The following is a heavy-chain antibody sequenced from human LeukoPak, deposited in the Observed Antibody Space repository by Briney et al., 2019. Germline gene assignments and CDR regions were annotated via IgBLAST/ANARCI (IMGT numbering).Heavy chain of an antibody. CDR1: GFTFSSYG. D-gene: IGHD3-22*01. V-gene: IGHV3-33*01. CDR2: IWYDGSNK. Sequence: GGSLRLSCAASGFTFSSYGMHWVRQAPGKGLEWVAVIWYDGSNKYYADSVKGRFTISRDNSKNTLYLQMNSLRAEDTAVYYCAREGMDYYDSSGYYLKKYYFDYWGQGTLVTVSS. CDR3: AREGMDYYDSSGYYLKKYYFDY. J-gene: IGHJ4*02.